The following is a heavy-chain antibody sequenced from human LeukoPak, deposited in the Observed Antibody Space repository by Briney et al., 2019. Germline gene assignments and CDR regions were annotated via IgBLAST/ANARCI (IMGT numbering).Heavy chain of an antibody. D-gene: IGHD5-24*01. Sequence: VKVSCKASGGTFSSYAISWVRQAPGQGLEWMGRIIPILGIANYAQKFQGRVTITADKSTSTAYMELSNLRSEDTAVYYCASSRDGYNYVYWGQGTLVTVSS. CDR1: GGTFSSYA. V-gene: IGHV1-69*04. J-gene: IGHJ4*02. CDR3: ASSRDGYNYVY. CDR2: IIPILGIA.